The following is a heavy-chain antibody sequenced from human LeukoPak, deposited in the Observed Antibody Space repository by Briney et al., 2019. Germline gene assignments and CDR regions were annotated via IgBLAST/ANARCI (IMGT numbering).Heavy chain of an antibody. D-gene: IGHD3-10*01. Sequence: GGSLRLSCAASGFTFSSYAMSWVRQAPGKGLEWVSAISGSGGSTYSADSVKGRFTISRDNSKNTLYLQLNSLRAEDTAVYYFAKDLREVRGVITDGYLGYWGQGTRVT. CDR2: ISGSGGST. V-gene: IGHV3-23*01. CDR1: GFTFSSYA. J-gene: IGHJ4*02. CDR3: AKDLREVRGVITDGYLGY.